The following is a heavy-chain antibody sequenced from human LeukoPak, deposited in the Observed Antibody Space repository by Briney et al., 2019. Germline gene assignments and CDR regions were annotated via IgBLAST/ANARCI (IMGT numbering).Heavy chain of an antibody. D-gene: IGHD4-11*01. CDR1: GGSISSYP. CDR3: ARGLREYSNNTFDY. Sequence: PSETLSLTCTVPGGSISSYPWSWIRQPAGKGLEWIGRIFINDRTEYNPSLKSRVTISVDTSKNQFSLKLSSVTAADTAVYYCARGLREYSNNTFDYWGQGTLVTVSS. V-gene: IGHV4-4*07. J-gene: IGHJ4*02. CDR2: IFINDRT.